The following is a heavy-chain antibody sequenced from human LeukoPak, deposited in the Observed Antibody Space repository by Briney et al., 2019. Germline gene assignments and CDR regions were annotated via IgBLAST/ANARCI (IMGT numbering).Heavy chain of an antibody. Sequence: SETLSLTCTVSGGSISSYYWSWLRQPPGKGLEWIGYIYYSGSTNYNPSLKSRVTISVDTSKNQFSLKLSSETAADTAVYYCARTGPGIAARNYFDYWGQGTLVTVSS. CDR1: GGSISSYY. CDR2: IYYSGST. V-gene: IGHV4-59*01. J-gene: IGHJ4*02. CDR3: ARTGPGIAARNYFDY. D-gene: IGHD6-6*01.